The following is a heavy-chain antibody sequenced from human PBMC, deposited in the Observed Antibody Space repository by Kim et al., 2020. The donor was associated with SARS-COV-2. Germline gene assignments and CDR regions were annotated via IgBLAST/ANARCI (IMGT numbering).Heavy chain of an antibody. CDR3: AKGAGSYYNVNYYYGMDV. CDR2: ISYDGSNK. Sequence: GGSLRLSCAASGFTFSSYGMHWVRQAPGKGLEWVAVISYDGSNKYYADSVKGRFTISRDNSKNTLYLQMNSLRAEDTAVYYCAKGAGSYYNVNYYYGMDVWGQGTTVTVSS. CDR1: GFTFSSYG. D-gene: IGHD3-10*01. J-gene: IGHJ6*02. V-gene: IGHV3-30*18.